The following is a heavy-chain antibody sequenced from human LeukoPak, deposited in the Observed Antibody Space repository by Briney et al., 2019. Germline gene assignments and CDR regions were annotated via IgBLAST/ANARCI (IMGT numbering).Heavy chain of an antibody. Sequence: GGSLRLSCAASGFTFNNYAMSWVRQAPGKGLEWVSAISGSDAGTYYADSVKGRFTISRDNSKNTLYLQMNSLRAEDTAVYYCARVALVSGPSYGSESEAADYWGQGTLVTVSS. J-gene: IGHJ4*02. CDR2: ISGSDAGT. CDR1: GFTFNNYA. CDR3: ARVALVSGPSYGSESEAADY. D-gene: IGHD3-10*01. V-gene: IGHV3-23*01.